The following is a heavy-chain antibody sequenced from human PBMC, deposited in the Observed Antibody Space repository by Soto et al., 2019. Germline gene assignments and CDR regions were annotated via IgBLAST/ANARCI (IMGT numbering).Heavy chain of an antibody. CDR3: ARHVGELDF. CDR2: IYYSGST. D-gene: IGHD3-16*01. Sequence: QVQLQESGPGLVKPSETLSLTCTVSGGSLSRYYWGWIRQPPGKGLEWMGWIYYSGSTKYNPSLEGRLTISVDTSKNQFSLKLTYVTAADSAFYYCARHVGELDFWGQGALVTVSS. J-gene: IGHJ4*02. V-gene: IGHV4-59*08. CDR1: GGSLSRYY.